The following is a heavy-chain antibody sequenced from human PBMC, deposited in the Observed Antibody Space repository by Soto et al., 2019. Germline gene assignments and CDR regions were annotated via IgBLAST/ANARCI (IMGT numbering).Heavy chain of an antibody. Sequence: PSETLSLTCTVSGGSISRYYWSWIRQPPGKGLEWIGYMYNTGSTIYNPSLKSRVTISVDTSKNQFSLKLNSVTAADTAMYYCARALLAVAPDAFDIWGQGTMVTVSS. CDR2: MYNTGST. CDR1: GGSISRYY. CDR3: ARALLAVAPDAFDI. D-gene: IGHD6-19*01. V-gene: IGHV4-59*01. J-gene: IGHJ3*02.